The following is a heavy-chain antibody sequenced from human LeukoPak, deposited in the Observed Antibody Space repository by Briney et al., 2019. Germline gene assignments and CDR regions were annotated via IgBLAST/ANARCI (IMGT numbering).Heavy chain of an antibody. Sequence: GGSLRLSCAASGFTLSSYAMSWVRQAPGRGLEWVSAISDSGGSTYYADSVKGRFTISRDNSKNTLYLQMNSLRAEDTAVYYCAKDLWDDFWSGYDYWGQGTLVTVSS. CDR3: AKDLWDDFWSGYDY. CDR1: GFTLSSYA. J-gene: IGHJ4*02. V-gene: IGHV3-23*01. D-gene: IGHD3-3*01. CDR2: ISDSGGST.